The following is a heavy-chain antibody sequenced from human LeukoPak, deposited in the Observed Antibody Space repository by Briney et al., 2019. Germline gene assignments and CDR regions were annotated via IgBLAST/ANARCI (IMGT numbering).Heavy chain of an antibody. CDR2: INSDGSST. CDR1: GFTFSSHW. Sequence: LAGGSLRLSCAASGFTFSSHWMHWVRQAPGKGLVWVSRINSDGSSTSYADSVKGRFTISRDNAKNTLYLQMNSLRAEDTAVYYCAREESSWYPDYWGQGTLVTVSS. D-gene: IGHD6-13*01. V-gene: IGHV3-74*01. J-gene: IGHJ4*02. CDR3: AREESSWYPDY.